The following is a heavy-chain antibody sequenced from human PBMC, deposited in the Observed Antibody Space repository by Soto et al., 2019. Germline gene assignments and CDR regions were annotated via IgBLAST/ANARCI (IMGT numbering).Heavy chain of an antibody. CDR3: ARRAEANGWNGFGADKYYFDF. Sequence: ASVKVSCKAFGYTFTSYDIYSVRQATGQGLKWMGWMNPNTGNSAYAQKFQGRVTVTSDTSINTVHRELSSLRSEDTAVYYCARRAEANGWNGFGADKYYFDFWGQGTLVTVSS. D-gene: IGHD1-1*01. CDR2: MNPNTGNS. CDR1: GYTFTSYD. V-gene: IGHV1-8*01. J-gene: IGHJ4*02.